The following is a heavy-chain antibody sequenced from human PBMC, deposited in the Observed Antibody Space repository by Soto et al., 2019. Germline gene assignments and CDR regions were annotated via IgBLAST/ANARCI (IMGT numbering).Heavy chain of an antibody. CDR3: VKRFGSGWNNWFDP. CDR2: ISGSGGST. V-gene: IGHV3-23*01. Sequence: PGGSLRLSCAASGFTFSSYAMSWVRQAPGKGLEWVSAISGSGGSTYYADSVKGRFTISRDNSKNTLYLQMNSLRAEDTAVYYCVKRFGSGWNNWFDPRGQRTLVTVSS. D-gene: IGHD6-19*01. CDR1: GFTFSSYA. J-gene: IGHJ5*02.